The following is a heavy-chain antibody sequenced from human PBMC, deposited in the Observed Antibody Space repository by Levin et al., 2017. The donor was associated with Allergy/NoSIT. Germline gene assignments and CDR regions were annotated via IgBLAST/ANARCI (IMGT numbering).Heavy chain of an antibody. CDR3: ATAIGVTNN. D-gene: IGHD2-2*02. J-gene: IGHJ4*02. CDR2: IKSKTDGETT. Sequence: GGSLRLSCAASGFIFRNARLSWVRQAPGKGLEWVGRIKSKTDGETTDYAAPVKGRFTISRDDSKDTVFLQMNSLKSEDTAVYYCATAIGVTNNWGRGTLVIVSS. V-gene: IGHV3-15*01. CDR1: GFIFRNAR.